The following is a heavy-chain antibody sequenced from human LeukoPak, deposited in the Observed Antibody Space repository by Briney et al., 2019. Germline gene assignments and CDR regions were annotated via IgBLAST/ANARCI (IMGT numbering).Heavy chain of an antibody. CDR2: INHRGDT. D-gene: IGHD3-16*01. CDR3: ATFPDYEPIDN. Sequence: SETLSLTCAVYGGSFSTYYWSWIRQSPGKGLEWIAEINHRGDTNYNPSVKSRVTISVDTSKNQFSLKITSLTAADTAVYFCATFPDYEPIDNWGQGTLVTVSS. J-gene: IGHJ4*02. CDR1: GGSFSTYY. V-gene: IGHV4-34*01.